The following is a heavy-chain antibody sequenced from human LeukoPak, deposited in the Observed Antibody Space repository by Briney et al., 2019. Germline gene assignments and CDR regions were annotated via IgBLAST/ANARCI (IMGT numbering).Heavy chain of an antibody. D-gene: IGHD1-1*01. CDR1: GSTFSRYW. CDR3: ARQRYSDY. J-gene: IGHJ4*02. Sequence: GGSLRLSCAASGSTFSRYWMTWVRQAPGKGLEWAANIKEDGSENSYVESVKGRFTISRDNAKNSLYLQLNSLRAEDTAVYFCARQRYSDYWGQGTLVTVSS. V-gene: IGHV3-7*01. CDR2: IKEDGSEN.